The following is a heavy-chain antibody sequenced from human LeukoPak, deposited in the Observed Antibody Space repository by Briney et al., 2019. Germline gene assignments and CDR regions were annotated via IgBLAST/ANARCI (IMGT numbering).Heavy chain of an antibody. CDR2: IYHSGST. J-gene: IGHJ4*02. V-gene: IGHV4-38-2*02. CDR3: ARGPVEPAAPDLDY. D-gene: IGHD2-2*01. Sequence: SETLSLTCTVSGYSISSGYYWGWIRQPPGKGLEWIGSIYHSGSTYYNPSLKSRVTISVDTSKNQFSLKLRSVTAADTAVYYCARGPVEPAAPDLDYWSQGTLVTVYS. CDR1: GYSISSGYY.